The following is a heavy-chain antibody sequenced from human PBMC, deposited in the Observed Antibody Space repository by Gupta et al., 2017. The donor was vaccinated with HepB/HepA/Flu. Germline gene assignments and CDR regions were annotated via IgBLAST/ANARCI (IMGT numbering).Heavy chain of an antibody. CDR1: GYTFTGYY. J-gene: IGHJ3*02. CDR3: ARDSSDTYNWVPDSFDM. Sequence: QVQLVQSGAEVKQPGASVKVSCKASGYTFTGYYIHWVRQAPGQGLEWMGWINPNSGGTNYAQKFKDWVTMTRDTSINTAYMELRRLTSDDTAVYYCARDSSDTYNWVPDSFDMWGQGTMVTVSS. V-gene: IGHV1-2*04. D-gene: IGHD1-20*01. CDR2: INPNSGGT.